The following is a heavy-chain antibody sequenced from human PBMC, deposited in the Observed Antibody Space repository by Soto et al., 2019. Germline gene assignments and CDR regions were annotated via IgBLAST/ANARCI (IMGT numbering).Heavy chain of an antibody. CDR2: ISPNNGAT. J-gene: IGHJ3*01. CDR3: ARGGEFCSTGSCNSSLGDAFDV. D-gene: IGHD2-15*01. V-gene: IGHV1-2*02. Sequence: ASVKVSCKASGYTFSDYYMHWVRQAPGQGLECMGWISPNNGATNYAQKFQDRVTMTRDASITTAYMELSRLRSDDTAVYYCARGGEFCSTGSCNSSLGDAFDVWGQGATVTVSS. CDR1: GYTFSDYY.